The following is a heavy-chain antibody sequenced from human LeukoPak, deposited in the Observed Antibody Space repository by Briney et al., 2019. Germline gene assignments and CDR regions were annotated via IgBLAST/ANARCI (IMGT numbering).Heavy chain of an antibody. Sequence: ASVKVSCKASGYTFSNYGISWVRQAPGQGLEWMGWINPNSGGTNYAQKFQGRVTMTRDTSISTAYMELSRLRSDDTAVYYCARRSGGPRGAFDIWGQGTMVTVSS. J-gene: IGHJ3*02. CDR2: INPNSGGT. D-gene: IGHD3-3*01. CDR3: ARRSGGPRGAFDI. CDR1: GYTFSNYG. V-gene: IGHV1-2*02.